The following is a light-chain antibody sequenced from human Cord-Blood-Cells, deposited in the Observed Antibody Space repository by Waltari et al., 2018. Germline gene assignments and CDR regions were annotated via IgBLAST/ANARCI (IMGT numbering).Light chain of an antibody. CDR2: AAS. CDR1: QSISSY. V-gene: IGKV1-39*01. Sequence: DLQMTQSPSSLSASVGDRVTITCRASQSISSYLHWYQQKPGKAPKLLIYAASSLQSVVPSRFSGSGSGTDFTLTISSLQPEDFATYYCRQSYSTPRFTFGPGTKVDIK. J-gene: IGKJ3*01. CDR3: RQSYSTPRFT.